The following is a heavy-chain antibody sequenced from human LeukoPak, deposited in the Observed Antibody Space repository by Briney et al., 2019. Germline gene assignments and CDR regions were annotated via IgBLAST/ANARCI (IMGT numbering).Heavy chain of an antibody. J-gene: IGHJ4*02. CDR3: AKDRPNYYGSNGHYYKLNGDC. V-gene: IGHV3-53*01. CDR1: GFTVSSNY. Sequence: PGGSLRLSCAASGFTVSSNYMSWLPQAPGKGLEWASVIYSGGSTYYADSVKGRFTISRDNSDNTLYLQMNSLRAEDTAVYYCAKDRPNYYGSNGHYYKLNGDCWGQGTLVTVSS. CDR2: IYSGGST. D-gene: IGHD3-22*01.